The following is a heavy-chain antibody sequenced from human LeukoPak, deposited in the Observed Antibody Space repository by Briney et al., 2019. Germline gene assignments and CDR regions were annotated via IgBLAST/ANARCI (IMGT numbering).Heavy chain of an antibody. J-gene: IGHJ3*02. CDR2: IKQDGSEK. Sequence: GGPRRPSFAASGFTFSSYGMSWVRQAPGKGRKGGPNIKQDGSEKYYVDSVKGRFTISRDNAKNSLYLQMNSLRAEDTAVYYCARGGSTLKAAFDIWGQGTMVTVSS. V-gene: IGHV3-7*01. D-gene: IGHD2-8*01. CDR1: GFTFSSYG. CDR3: ARGGSTLKAAFDI.